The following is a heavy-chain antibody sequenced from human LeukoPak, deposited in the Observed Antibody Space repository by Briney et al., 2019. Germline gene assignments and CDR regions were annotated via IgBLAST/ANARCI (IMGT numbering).Heavy chain of an antibody. Sequence: GSLSLSCAASGFTFSSFWMSWVRQAPGTGLEWVANIKQDGSEKYYVDSVKGRFTISRDNAKNSLYLQMNSLRVEDTAVYYCARKTGDCWGQGTLVIVSS. V-gene: IGHV3-7*01. D-gene: IGHD1-14*01. CDR2: IKQDGSEK. CDR3: ARKTGDC. J-gene: IGHJ4*02. CDR1: GFTFSSFW.